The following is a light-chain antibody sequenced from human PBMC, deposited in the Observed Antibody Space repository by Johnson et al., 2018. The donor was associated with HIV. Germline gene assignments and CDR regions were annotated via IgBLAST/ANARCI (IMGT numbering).Light chain of an antibody. CDR2: DYD. CDR3: GTWDSSLSDYV. V-gene: IGLV1-51*01. CDR1: SSNIGKNY. Sequence: QSVLTQPPSVSAAPGQKVTISCSGSSSNIGKNYVSWYQLLPGTAPKLLIYDYDKRPSGIPDRFSGSKSGTSATLGITGLQTGDEADYYCGTWDSSLSDYVFGTGTKVTVL. J-gene: IGLJ1*01.